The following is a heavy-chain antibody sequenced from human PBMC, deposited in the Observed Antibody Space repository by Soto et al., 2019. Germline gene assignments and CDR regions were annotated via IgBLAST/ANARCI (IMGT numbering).Heavy chain of an antibody. CDR1: GGSFSGHY. D-gene: IGHD3-16*01. J-gene: IGHJ6*02. CDR3: AVRNYYYGMDV. Sequence: SETLSLTCAVYGGSFSGHYWSWIRQPPGKGLEWIGEINHSGSTNYHPSLQSRVTISVDTSKNQFSLTLSSVTAADTAVYYCAVRNYYYGMDVWGQGTTVTVSS. V-gene: IGHV4-34*01. CDR2: INHSGST.